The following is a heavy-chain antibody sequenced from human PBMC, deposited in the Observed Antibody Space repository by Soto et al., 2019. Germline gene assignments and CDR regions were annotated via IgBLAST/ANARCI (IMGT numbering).Heavy chain of an antibody. CDR3: ARDGKPLAVAGKDY. Sequence: EVQLVESGGGLVKPGGSLRLSCAASGFTFSSYSMNWVRQAPGKGLEWVSSISSSSSYIYYADSVKGRFTISRDNAKNSLYLQMNSLRAEDTAVYYCARDGKPLAVAGKDYWGQGTLVIVSS. D-gene: IGHD6-19*01. CDR2: ISSSSSYI. V-gene: IGHV3-21*01. J-gene: IGHJ4*02. CDR1: GFTFSSYS.